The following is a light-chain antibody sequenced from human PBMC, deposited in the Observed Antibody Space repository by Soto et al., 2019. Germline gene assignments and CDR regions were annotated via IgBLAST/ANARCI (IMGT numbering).Light chain of an antibody. V-gene: IGLV1-40*01. CDR1: SSNIGAGYD. CDR3: QSYDSSLSGWV. Sequence: QSVLTHPPSVSGAPAQMATISCTGSSSNIGAGYDVHWYQQLPGTAPKLLIYGNSNRPSGVPDRFSGSKSGTSASLAITGLQAEDEADYYCQSYDSSLSGWVFGTGTKVTVL. J-gene: IGLJ1*01. CDR2: GNS.